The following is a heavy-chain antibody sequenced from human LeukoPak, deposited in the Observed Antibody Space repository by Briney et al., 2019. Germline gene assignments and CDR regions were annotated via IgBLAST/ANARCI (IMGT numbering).Heavy chain of an antibody. J-gene: IGHJ4*02. CDR1: GGSISSYY. CDR2: IYYSGST. CDR3: ARGPYGDYVGY. V-gene: IGHV4-59*01. D-gene: IGHD4-17*01. Sequence: RPSETLSLTCTVSGGSISSYYWSWIRQPPGKGLEWIGYIYYSGSTNYNPSLKSRVTISVDTSKNQFSLKLSSVTAADTAVYYCARGPYGDYVGYWGQGTLVTVSS.